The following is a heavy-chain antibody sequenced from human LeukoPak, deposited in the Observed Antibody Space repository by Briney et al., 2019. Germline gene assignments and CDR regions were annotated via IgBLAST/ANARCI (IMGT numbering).Heavy chain of an antibody. CDR1: GFTFSDQW. D-gene: IGHD3-22*01. J-gene: IGHJ4*02. CDR3: AKGGPGGYYDSRSLDY. Sequence: PAGGSLRLSCEASGFTFSDQWMNWVRQAPGKGLEWVSAISGSGGSTYYADSVKGRFTISRDNSKNTLYLQMNSLRAEDTAVYYCAKGGPGGYYDSRSLDYWGQGTLVTVSS. V-gene: IGHV3-23*01. CDR2: ISGSGGST.